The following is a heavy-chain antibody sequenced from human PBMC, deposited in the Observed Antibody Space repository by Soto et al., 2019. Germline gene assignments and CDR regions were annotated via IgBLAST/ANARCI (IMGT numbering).Heavy chain of an antibody. CDR3: ARDPRVDTAMVMWGYFDY. CDR2: VSASGST. Sequence: SETLSLTCTVSGGSISGFFWTWVRQPPGMPLEGLGHVSASGSTAYNPSLRSRLSLSLDVSKNRFSLELTSVTAADTAVYYCARDPRVDTAMVMWGYFDYWGQGTLGTAPQ. D-gene: IGHD5-18*01. CDR1: GGSISGFF. J-gene: IGHJ4*02. V-gene: IGHV4-4*07.